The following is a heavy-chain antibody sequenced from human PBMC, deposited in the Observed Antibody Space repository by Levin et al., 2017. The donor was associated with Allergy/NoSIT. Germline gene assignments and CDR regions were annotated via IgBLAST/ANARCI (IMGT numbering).Heavy chain of an antibody. V-gene: IGHV3-48*03. CDR2: ISSRDNTK. CDR3: AKGFDE. J-gene: IGHJ4*02. CDR1: GFTFSNYE. Sequence: PGGSLRLSCVTSGFTFSNYEMNWVRQAPGKGLEWVSYISSRDNTKYYADSVKGRFTISRDNATNSLYLQMNSLRAEDRAVYYCAKGFDEWGQGTLVTVSS.